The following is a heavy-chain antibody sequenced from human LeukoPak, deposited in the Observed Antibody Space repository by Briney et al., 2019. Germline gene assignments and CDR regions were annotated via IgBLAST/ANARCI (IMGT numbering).Heavy chain of an antibody. J-gene: IGHJ3*02. CDR1: GGSIDSSSYY. V-gene: IGHV4-39*07. Sequence: SETLSLTCAVSGGSIDSSSYYWGWIRQPPGKGLEWIGEINHSGSTNYNPSLKSRVTISVDTSKNQFSLKLSSVTAADTAVYYCARDYGDYFIAFDIWGQGTMVTVSS. D-gene: IGHD4-17*01. CDR3: ARDYGDYFIAFDI. CDR2: INHSGST.